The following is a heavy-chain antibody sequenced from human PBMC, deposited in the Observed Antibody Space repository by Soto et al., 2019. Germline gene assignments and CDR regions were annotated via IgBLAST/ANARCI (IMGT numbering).Heavy chain of an antibody. V-gene: IGHV4-30-4*01. CDR1: GGSISSGDYY. Sequence: QVQLQESDPGLVKPSQTLSLTCTVSGGSISSGDYYWSWIRQPPGKGLEWIGYIYYSGSTYYNPSLKSRVTISVDTSKNQFSLKLSSVTAADTAVYYCARQQRFYDFWSGYYPHFDYWGQGTLVTVSS. CDR3: ARQQRFYDFWSGYYPHFDY. CDR2: IYYSGST. D-gene: IGHD3-3*01. J-gene: IGHJ4*02.